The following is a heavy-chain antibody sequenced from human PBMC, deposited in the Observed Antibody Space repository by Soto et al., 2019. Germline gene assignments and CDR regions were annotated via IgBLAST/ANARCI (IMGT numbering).Heavy chain of an antibody. CDR3: ARGWGRWQHETPGDY. CDR2: MNPNSGNT. V-gene: IGHV1-8*01. CDR1: GYTFTSYD. Sequence: QVQLVQSGAEGKKPGASVMVSCRASGYTFTSYDINWVRQATGQGLEWMGWMNPNSGNTGYAQKFQGRVTMTRDTSISTAYMEFSSLRSDDTAVYYWARGWGRWQHETPGDYWGQGPLVTVSS. D-gene: IGHD3-16*01. J-gene: IGHJ4*02.